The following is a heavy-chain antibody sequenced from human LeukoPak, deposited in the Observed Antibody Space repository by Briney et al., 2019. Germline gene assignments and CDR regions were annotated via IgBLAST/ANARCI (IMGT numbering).Heavy chain of an antibody. D-gene: IGHD3-22*01. Sequence: GGSLRLSCAASGFTVSSSYMSWVRQAPGKGLEWVSVIYSGGSTYYADSVKGRFTISRGNSKNTPYLQMNGLRAEDTAVYYCARATRYDSSVYYFDYWGQGTLVTVSS. V-gene: IGHV3-53*01. J-gene: IGHJ4*02. CDR2: IYSGGST. CDR1: GFTVSSSY. CDR3: ARATRYDSSVYYFDY.